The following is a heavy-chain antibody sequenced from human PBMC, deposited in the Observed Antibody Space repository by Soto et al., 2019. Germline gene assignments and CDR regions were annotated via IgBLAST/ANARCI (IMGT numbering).Heavy chain of an antibody. J-gene: IGHJ4*02. CDR1: GGSFSGYY. Sequence: SETLSLTCAVYGGSFSGYYWSWIRQPPGKGLEWIGEINHSGSTNYNPSLKSRVTRSVDTSKNQFSRKLSSWTAADTAVYYCARGEDYWGQGPLVTVSS. CDR2: INHSGST. CDR3: ARGEDY. V-gene: IGHV4-34*01.